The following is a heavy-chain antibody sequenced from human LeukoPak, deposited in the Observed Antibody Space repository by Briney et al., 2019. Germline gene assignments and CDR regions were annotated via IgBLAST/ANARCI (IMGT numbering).Heavy chain of an antibody. J-gene: IGHJ4*02. D-gene: IGHD2-2*01. Sequence: SETLSLTCIVSGGSISSSSYYWGWIRQPPGKGLEWIGSIYYSGSIYYNPSLKSRVTISVDTSKNQFSLKLSSVTAADTAVYYCARLLIVVVPAAIRMGELDYWGQGTLVTVSS. V-gene: IGHV4-39*01. CDR3: ARLLIVVVPAAIRMGELDY. CDR1: GGSISSSSYY. CDR2: IYYSGSI.